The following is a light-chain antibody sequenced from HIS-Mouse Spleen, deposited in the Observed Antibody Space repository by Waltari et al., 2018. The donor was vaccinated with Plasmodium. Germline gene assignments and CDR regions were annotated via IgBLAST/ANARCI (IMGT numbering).Light chain of an antibody. J-gene: IGKJ2*01. CDR1: QSISSW. Sequence: DLQMTQSPSTLSASVGDRVTITCRASQSISSWLAGYQQKPGKAPKLMLYTASSLESGVPSRFSGSGSGTEFTLTISSLQPDDFATYYCQQYNSYSYTFGQGTKLEIK. CDR3: QQYNSYSYT. CDR2: TAS. V-gene: IGKV1-5*03.